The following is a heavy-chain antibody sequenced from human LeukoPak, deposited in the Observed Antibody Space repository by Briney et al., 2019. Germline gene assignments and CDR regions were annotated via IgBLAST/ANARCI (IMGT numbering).Heavy chain of an antibody. D-gene: IGHD2-2*01. CDR1: GFTFSSYA. V-gene: IGHV3-23*01. Sequence: GGSLRLSCAASGFTFSSYAMSWVRQAPGKGLEWVSAISGSGGGTYYADSVKGRFTISRDNSKNTLYLQMNSLRAEDTAVYYCAKAKYQLPHFDYWGQGTLVTVSS. J-gene: IGHJ4*02. CDR3: AKAKYQLPHFDY. CDR2: ISGSGGGT.